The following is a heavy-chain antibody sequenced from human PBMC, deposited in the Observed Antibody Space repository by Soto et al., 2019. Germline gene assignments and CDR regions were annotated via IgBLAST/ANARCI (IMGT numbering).Heavy chain of an antibody. CDR3: ARGAKGGYSYGFFRFDP. CDR2: INHSGST. Sequence: LPDTVYLTCAVYGGSFSGYYWSWIRQPPGKGLEWIGEINHSGSTNYNPSLKSRVTISVDTSKNQFSLKLSSVTAADTAVYYCARGAKGGYSYGFFRFDPWGQGTLVTVSS. V-gene: IGHV4-34*01. D-gene: IGHD5-18*01. J-gene: IGHJ5*02. CDR1: GGSFSGYY.